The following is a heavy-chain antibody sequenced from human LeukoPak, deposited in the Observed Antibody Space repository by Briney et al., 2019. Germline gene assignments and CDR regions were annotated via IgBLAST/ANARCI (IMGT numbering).Heavy chain of an antibody. V-gene: IGHV3-7*02. J-gene: IGHJ4*02. D-gene: IGHD2-2*01. CDR3: ATWSGAYQTFDY. Sequence: GGSLTLPCAPSRLTLISYWMTWVRQAPGKGPEWVASIKKDGREKSYVDSVKGRFTISRDSGKNSLYLQMKSLRGEDTAVYYCATWSGAYQTFDYWGQGTLVTVSS. CDR1: RLTLISYW. CDR2: IKKDGREK.